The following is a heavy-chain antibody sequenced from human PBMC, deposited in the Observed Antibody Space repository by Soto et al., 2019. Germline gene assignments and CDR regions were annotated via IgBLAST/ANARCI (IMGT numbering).Heavy chain of an antibody. J-gene: IGHJ3*02. V-gene: IGHV3-23*01. CDR3: EKTANGWFSAFDI. Sequence: EVQLLESGGGLVQPGGSLRLSCAASGFTFSSYAMSWVRQAPGKGLEWVSAISGSGGTTYYADSVKGRFTFSRDNYKNTLYLQMNSLRAEDTAVYYCEKTANGWFSAFDIWGQGKMVTVSS. CDR1: GFTFSSYA. D-gene: IGHD6-19*01. CDR2: ISGSGGTT.